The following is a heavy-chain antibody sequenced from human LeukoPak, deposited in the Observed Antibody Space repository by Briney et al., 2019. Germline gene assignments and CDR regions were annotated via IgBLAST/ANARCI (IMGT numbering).Heavy chain of an antibody. V-gene: IGHV4-39*01. CDR1: GGSISSSSYY. D-gene: IGHD3-16*01. CDR2: IYYSGST. Sequence: ETLSLTCTVSGGSISSSSYYWGWIRQPPGKGLEWIGSIYYSGSTYYNPSLKSRVTISVDTSKNQFSLKLSSVTAADTAVYYCARHGGPYYFDYWGQGTLVTVSS. J-gene: IGHJ4*02. CDR3: ARHGGPYYFDY.